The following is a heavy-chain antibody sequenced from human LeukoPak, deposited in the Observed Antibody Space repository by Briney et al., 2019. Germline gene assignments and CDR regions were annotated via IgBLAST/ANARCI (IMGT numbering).Heavy chain of an antibody. CDR3: TRHDRPFGS. V-gene: IGHV3-7*03. Sequence: GGSLRLSCAASGFTFSSYWMNWARQAPGKGLEWVASINHNGNVNYYVDSVKGRFTISRDNAKNSLYLQMSNLRAEDTAVYYCTRHDRPFGSWGQGTLVTVSS. D-gene: IGHD3-16*01. CDR2: INHNGNVN. J-gene: IGHJ4*02. CDR1: GFTFSSYW.